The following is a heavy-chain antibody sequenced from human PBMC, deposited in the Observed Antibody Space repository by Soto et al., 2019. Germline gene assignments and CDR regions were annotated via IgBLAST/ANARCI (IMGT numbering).Heavy chain of an antibody. CDR2: IYYSGST. D-gene: IGHD2-21*02. J-gene: IGHJ3*02. V-gene: IGHV4-59*01. Sequence: SETLSLTCTVSGGSISSYYWSWIRQPPGKGLEWIGYIYYSGSTNYNPSLKSRVTISVDTSKNQFSLNLSSVTAADTAVYYCATDGGLSCGGDCRVDGFDIWGQGTMVTVSS. CDR3: ATDGGLSCGGDCRVDGFDI. CDR1: GGSISSYY.